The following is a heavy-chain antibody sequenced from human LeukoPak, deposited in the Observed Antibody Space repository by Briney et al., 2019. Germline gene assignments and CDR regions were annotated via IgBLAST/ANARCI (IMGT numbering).Heavy chain of an antibody. CDR3: SRGTDAYKCGNS. D-gene: IGHD5-24*01. Sequence: SETLSLTCTVYGGSFSGYYWTWIRQPPGKGLEWIGEIHYSGRINYNPSLKSRVTISADTSNNHFSLKMNSVTAADTAVYYCSRGTDAYKCGNSWGQGTLVTVSS. CDR2: IHYSGRI. V-gene: IGHV4-34*01. CDR1: GGSFSGYY. J-gene: IGHJ4*02.